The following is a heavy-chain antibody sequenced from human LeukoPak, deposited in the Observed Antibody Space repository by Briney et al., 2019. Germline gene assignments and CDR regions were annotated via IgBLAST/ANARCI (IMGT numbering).Heavy chain of an antibody. D-gene: IGHD2-2*01. CDR2: ISGSGGST. J-gene: IGHJ4*02. CDR1: GFTFSSYS. V-gene: IGHV3-23*01. CDR3: AKGPIVVPAAPFDY. Sequence: GGSLRLSCAASGFTFSSYSMNWVRQAPGKGLEWVSAISGSGGSTYYADSVKGRFTISRDNSKNTLYLQMNSLRAEDTAVYYCAKGPIVVPAAPFDYWGQGTLVTVSS.